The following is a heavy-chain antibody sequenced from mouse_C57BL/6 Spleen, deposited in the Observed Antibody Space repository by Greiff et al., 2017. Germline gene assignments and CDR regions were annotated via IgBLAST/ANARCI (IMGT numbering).Heavy chain of an antibody. D-gene: IGHD1-1*02. CDR3: TRSGYGPFAY. CDR1: GYTFTDYE. J-gene: IGHJ3*01. V-gene: IGHV1-15*01. Sequence: QVQLQQSGAELVRPGASVTLSCKASGYTFTDYEMHWVKQTPVHGLEWIGAIDPETGGTAYNQKFKGKAILTADKSSSTAYMELRSLTSEDSAVYYCTRSGYGPFAYWGQGTLVTVSA. CDR2: IDPETGGT.